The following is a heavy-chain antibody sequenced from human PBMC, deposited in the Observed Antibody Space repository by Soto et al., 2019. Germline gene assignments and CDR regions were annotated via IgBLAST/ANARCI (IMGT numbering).Heavy chain of an antibody. V-gene: IGHV3-23*01. Sequence: GGSLRLSSAAAGCTFSSDGRSWVRQAPGKGLEWVSAISGSGGSTYYADSVKGRFTISRDNSKNTLYLQMNSLRAEDTAVYYCAKDHSCSSTSCYSLGAFDIWGQGTMVTVSS. CDR2: ISGSGGST. CDR1: GCTFSSDG. J-gene: IGHJ3*02. D-gene: IGHD2-2*01. CDR3: AKDHSCSSTSCYSLGAFDI.